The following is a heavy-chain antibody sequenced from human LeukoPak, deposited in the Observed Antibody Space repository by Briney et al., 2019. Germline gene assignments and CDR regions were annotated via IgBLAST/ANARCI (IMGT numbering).Heavy chain of an antibody. Sequence: GGSLRLSCAASGFTFSSYAMSWVRQAPGKGLEWVSAISGSGGSTYYADSVKGRFTISRDNSKNTLYLQMNSLRAEDTAVYYCAKDAKKLRYWSMDYFDYWGQGTLVTVSS. V-gene: IGHV3-23*01. J-gene: IGHJ4*02. D-gene: IGHD3-9*01. CDR2: ISGSGGST. CDR3: AKDAKKLRYWSMDYFDY. CDR1: GFTFSSYA.